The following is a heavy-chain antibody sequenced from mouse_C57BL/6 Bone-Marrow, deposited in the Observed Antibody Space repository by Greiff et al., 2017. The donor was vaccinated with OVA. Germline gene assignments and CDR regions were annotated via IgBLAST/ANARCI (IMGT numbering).Heavy chain of an antibody. Sequence: VQLQQSGAELARPGASVKLSCKASGYTFTSYGISWVKQRTGQGLEWIGEIYPRSGNTYYNEKFKGKATLTADKSSSTAYMELRSLTSEDSAVYFCARCRMITTGGALHYYAMDYWGQGTSVTVSS. D-gene: IGHD2-4*01. CDR1: GYTFTSYG. J-gene: IGHJ4*01. V-gene: IGHV1-81*01. CDR2: IYPRSGNT. CDR3: ARCRMITTGGALHYYAMDY.